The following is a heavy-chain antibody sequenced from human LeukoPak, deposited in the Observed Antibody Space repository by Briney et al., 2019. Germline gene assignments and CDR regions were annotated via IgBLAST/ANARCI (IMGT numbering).Heavy chain of an antibody. CDR1: GGSISSGDYY. Sequence: SQTLSLTCTVSGGSISSGDYYWSWIRQPPGKGLEWIGYIYYSGSTYYNPYLKSRVTISVDTSKNKFSLKLSSVPAADTAVYYCAREGKNYYNSSGYYPDYWGQGTLVTVSS. D-gene: IGHD3-22*01. J-gene: IGHJ4*02. CDR2: IYYSGST. CDR3: AREGKNYYNSSGYYPDY. V-gene: IGHV4-30-4*01.